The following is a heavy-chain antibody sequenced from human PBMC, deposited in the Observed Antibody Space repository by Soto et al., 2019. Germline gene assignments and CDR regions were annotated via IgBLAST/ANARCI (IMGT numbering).Heavy chain of an antibody. CDR1: GFTFSNYN. D-gene: IGHD5-12*01. CDR3: ARYAPSGYNSAFDF. V-gene: IGHV3-48*02. Sequence: PGGFLRLSCAASGFTFSNYNMNWVRQAPGKGLEWISYISISSSTIFYADSVKGRFTISRDNAKNSLYLQMSSLSDEDTAVYYCARYAPSGYNSAFDFWGQGTMVTVSS. CDR2: ISISSSTI. J-gene: IGHJ3*01.